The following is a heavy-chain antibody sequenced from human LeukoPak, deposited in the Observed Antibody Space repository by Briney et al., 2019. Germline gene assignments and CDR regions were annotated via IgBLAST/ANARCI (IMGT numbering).Heavy chain of an antibody. CDR3: ARVVDHDYGDYYLDY. CDR2: IYSGGST. V-gene: IGHV3-53*01. J-gene: IGHJ4*02. CDR1: GFTFSDSY. Sequence: GGSLRLSCAASGFTFSDSYMTWVRQAPGKGLECISVIYSGGSTDYADSVKGRLTISRDNSKNTLYLQMNSLRAEDTAVYYCARVVDHDYGDYYLDYWGQGTLVTVSS. D-gene: IGHD4-17*01.